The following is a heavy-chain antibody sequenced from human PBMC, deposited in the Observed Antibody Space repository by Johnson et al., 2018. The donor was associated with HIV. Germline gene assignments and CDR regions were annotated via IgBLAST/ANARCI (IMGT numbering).Heavy chain of an antibody. Sequence: VQLVESGGGVVRPGRPLRLSCAASGFIFSGFGLHWVRQAPGKGLEWLASISYDGGNKYYADSVRGRITISRDNSKNTLFLQMNSLRAEDTAMYYCARQFRSVGAPDAFDVWGQGTMVTVSS. CDR1: GFIFSGFG. V-gene: IGHV3-30*03. J-gene: IGHJ3*01. CDR2: ISYDGGNK. D-gene: IGHD1-26*01. CDR3: ARQFRSVGAPDAFDV.